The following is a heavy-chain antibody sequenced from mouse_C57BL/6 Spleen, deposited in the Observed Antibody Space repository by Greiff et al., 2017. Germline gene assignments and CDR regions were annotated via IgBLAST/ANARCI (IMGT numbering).Heavy chain of an antibody. CDR2: IDPNSGGT. CDR1: GYTFTSYW. D-gene: IGHD1-1*01. V-gene: IGHV1-72*01. Sequence: QVQLKQPGAELVKPGASVKLSCKASGYTFTSYWMHWVKQRPGRGLEWIGRIDPNSGGTKYNEKFKSKATLTVDKPSSPAYMQLSSLTSEDSAVYYCARATSYYFDYWGQGTTLTVSS. J-gene: IGHJ2*01. CDR3: ARATSYYFDY.